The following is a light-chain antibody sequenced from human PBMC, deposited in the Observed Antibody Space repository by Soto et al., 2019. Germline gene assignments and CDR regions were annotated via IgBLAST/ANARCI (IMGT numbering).Light chain of an antibody. CDR2: EVS. CDR3: SSYAGSNNVV. V-gene: IGLV2-8*01. CDR1: SSDVGGYNY. Sequence: QSALTQPPSASGSPGQSVTISCTGTSSDVGGYNYVSWYQQHPGKAPKLMIYEVSKRPSGVPDRFSGSKSGNTASLTVSGLQAEDGADYYCSSYAGSNNVVFGGGTKVTVL. J-gene: IGLJ2*01.